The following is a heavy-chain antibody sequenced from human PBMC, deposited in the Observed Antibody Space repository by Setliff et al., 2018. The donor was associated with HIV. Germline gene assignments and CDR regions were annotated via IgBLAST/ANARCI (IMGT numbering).Heavy chain of an antibody. D-gene: IGHD3-3*01. J-gene: IGHJ4*02. CDR3: ARGIYDFWTGYADY. Sequence: ASVKVSCKTSGYTFTGYYIHWMRQAPGQRLEWMGWINAGNGNTQFSQEFQGRVTITRDTSASTAYMELSSLRSEDMAVYYCARGIYDFWTGYADYWGPGTPVTVSS. CDR2: INAGNGNT. CDR1: GYTFTGYY. V-gene: IGHV1-3*03.